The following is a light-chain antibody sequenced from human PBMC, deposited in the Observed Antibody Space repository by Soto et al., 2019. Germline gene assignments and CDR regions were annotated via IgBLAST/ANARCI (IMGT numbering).Light chain of an antibody. CDR1: PGISDT. V-gene: IGKV3-15*01. CDR2: DTS. Sequence: EVVMRQYAATVSVYPGEGATLSCRASPGISDTLAWYQHKPGQTPRLLIYDTSTRATGVPTRFSGSRSGAEFTLTINSLQSEDLAVYYCQPYNNGPLTVGGGTKVDIK. J-gene: IGKJ4*01. CDR3: QPYNNGPLT.